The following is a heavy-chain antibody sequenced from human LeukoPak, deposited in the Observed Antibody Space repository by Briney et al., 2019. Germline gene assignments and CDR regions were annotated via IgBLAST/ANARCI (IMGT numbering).Heavy chain of an antibody. V-gene: IGHV3-43*02. J-gene: IGHJ1*01. Sequence: PGGSLRLSCAASGFSFDDYAMHWVRQAPGKGLEWVSLTSGDGGSTYYADSVQGRFTVSRDNSKNSLYLQMNSLRTEDTALYYRVGLRGYLQHWGQGTLVTVSS. CDR2: TSGDGGST. CDR1: GFSFDDYA. CDR3: VGLRGYLQH.